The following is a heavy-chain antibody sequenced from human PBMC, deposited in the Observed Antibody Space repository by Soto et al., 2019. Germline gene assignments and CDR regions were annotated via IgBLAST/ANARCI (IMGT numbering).Heavy chain of an antibody. CDR2: ISAYNGNT. D-gene: IGHD6-13*01. J-gene: IGHJ4*02. V-gene: IGHV1-18*01. Sequence: QVQLVQSGAEVKKPGASVKVSCKASGYTFTSYGISWVRQAPGQGLEWMGWISAYNGNTNYAQKLQGRVTMTTDTATSTAYMELRSLRSDDTAVYYCARDLALFIAAAGPQGDYWGQGTLVTVSS. CDR3: ARDLALFIAAAGPQGDY. CDR1: GYTFTSYG.